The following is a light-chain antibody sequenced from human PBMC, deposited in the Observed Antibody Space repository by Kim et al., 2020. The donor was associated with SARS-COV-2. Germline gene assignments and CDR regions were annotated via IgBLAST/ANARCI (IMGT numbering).Light chain of an antibody. CDR2: LGS. CDR3: MQALQTPIT. CDR1: QSLLHSNGYNY. J-gene: IGKJ5*01. V-gene: IGKV2-28*01. Sequence: DIVMTQSPLSLPVTPGEPASISCRSSQSLLHSNGYNYLDWYLQKPGQSPQLLIYLGSNRASGVPDRFSGSGSGTDFTLKISRVEAEGVVVYYCMQALQTPITFGQGTRLEIK.